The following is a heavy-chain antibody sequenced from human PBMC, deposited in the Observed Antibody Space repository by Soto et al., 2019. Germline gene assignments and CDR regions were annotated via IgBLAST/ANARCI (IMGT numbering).Heavy chain of an antibody. CDR2: IIPIFGSV. J-gene: IGHJ5*02. Sequence: QVHLVQSGAEVKKPGSSVKVSCKASGGTFSNYAITWVRQAPGQGLEWLGRIIPIFGSVTFAQKFQGRITLTADESTTTVYMELSSLSSDDTAVYYCAKDGGKDGYLGNWFDPLGQGTQVTVSS. CDR1: GGTFSNYA. V-gene: IGHV1-69*15. CDR3: AKDGGKDGYLGNWFDP. D-gene: IGHD5-12*01.